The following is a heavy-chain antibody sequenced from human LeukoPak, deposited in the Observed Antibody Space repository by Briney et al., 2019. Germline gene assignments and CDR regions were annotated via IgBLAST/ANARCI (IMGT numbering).Heavy chain of an antibody. Sequence: ASVKVSLMSSGYYFPKYGISGVRQAPGQGLEWMGWISAYNGDTKYAQKFQGRVTMTTDAFNTAYMEVRSLKADDTAVYYCAREARSSGEDYWGQRTLVTVSS. CDR3: AREARSSGEDY. V-gene: IGHV1-18*01. D-gene: IGHD3-22*01. J-gene: IGHJ4*02. CDR2: ISAYNGDT. CDR1: GYYFPKYG.